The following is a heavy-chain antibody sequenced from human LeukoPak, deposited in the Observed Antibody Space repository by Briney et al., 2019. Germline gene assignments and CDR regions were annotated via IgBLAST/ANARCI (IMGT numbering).Heavy chain of an antibody. CDR3: AKDASSWRGYYDY. D-gene: IGHD6-13*01. CDR1: GFSFSTYS. CDR2: ISGSAGST. Sequence: GGSLRLSCAASGFSFSTYSMSWVRQAPGKGLEWVSTISGSAGSTNYGDSVRGRFTISRDNSKNTLYLQMNSLRAEDTAVYYCAKDASSWRGYYDYWGQGTLVTVSS. V-gene: IGHV3-23*01. J-gene: IGHJ4*02.